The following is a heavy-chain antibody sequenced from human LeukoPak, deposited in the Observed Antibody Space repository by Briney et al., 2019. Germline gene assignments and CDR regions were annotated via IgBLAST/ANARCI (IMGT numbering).Heavy chain of an antibody. CDR3: TRVGYIDEGIDY. J-gene: IGHJ4*02. V-gene: IGHV3-7*04. Sequence: VGSLRLSCVASGFPFSSYWMTWVRQAPGKGLEWVANIKQDGSKKSYVDSVKGRFTISRDNAKNSLYLQMNSLRAEDTAIYYCTRVGYIDEGIDYWGQGTLVTVSS. CDR2: IKQDGSKK. CDR1: GFPFSSYW. D-gene: IGHD5-24*01.